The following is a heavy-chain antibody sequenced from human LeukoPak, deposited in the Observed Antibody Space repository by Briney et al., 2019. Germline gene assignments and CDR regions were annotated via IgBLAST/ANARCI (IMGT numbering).Heavy chain of an antibody. Sequence: ASVKVSCKASTYTFTSYGASWVRQAPGQGLEWMGWISAYNGNTNYTQKFQGRVTMTTDTSTSTAYMELRSLRSDDTAVYYCARSLNDYVWGSYRLDAFDIWGQGTMVTVSS. V-gene: IGHV1-18*01. D-gene: IGHD3-16*02. CDR2: ISAYNGNT. CDR1: TYTFTSYG. CDR3: ARSLNDYVWGSYRLDAFDI. J-gene: IGHJ3*02.